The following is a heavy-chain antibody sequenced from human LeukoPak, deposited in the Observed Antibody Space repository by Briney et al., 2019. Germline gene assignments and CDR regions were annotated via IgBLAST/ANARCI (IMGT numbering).Heavy chain of an antibody. J-gene: IGHJ4*02. CDR2: ISASGGST. CDR3: AKFSPEGYFDY. CDR1: GFTFSSSA. Sequence: GGSLRLSCAASGFTFSSSAMSWVRQVPGKGLEWVSGISASGGSTSYADSVRGRFTISRDNSKNTLYVQMNSLRDEDTAVYYCAKFSPEGYFDYWGQGTLVTVSS. V-gene: IGHV3-23*01.